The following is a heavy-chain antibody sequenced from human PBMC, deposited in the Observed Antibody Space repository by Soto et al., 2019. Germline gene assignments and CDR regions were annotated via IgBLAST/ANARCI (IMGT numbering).Heavy chain of an antibody. Sequence: QVQLMQSGAEVKKPGASVKVSCKASGDTFTDYYIHWVRQAPGQGLEWMGTVNPSGGHTTYAQHFLGRVTMTRVTSTSTLYMELTSLRSEDTAVYYCARGGHVVVVTAALDYWGQGTLVTVSS. D-gene: IGHD2-21*02. CDR3: ARGGHVVVVTAALDY. V-gene: IGHV1-46*01. CDR2: VNPSGGHT. J-gene: IGHJ4*02. CDR1: GDTFTDYY.